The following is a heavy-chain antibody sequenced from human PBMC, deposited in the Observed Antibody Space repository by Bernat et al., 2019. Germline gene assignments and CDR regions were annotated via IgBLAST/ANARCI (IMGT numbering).Heavy chain of an antibody. J-gene: IGHJ5*02. Sequence: QLQLQESGPGLVKPSETLSLTCTVSGGSISSTTYYWGWIRQPPGKGLEWIGSIYYSGSTYYNPSLKSRVTISVDTSNNQFSLKLSSVTAADTAVYYCARHDGGYYVNWFDPWGQGTLVTVSS. CDR1: GGSISSTTYY. V-gene: IGHV4-39*01. CDR3: ARHDGGYYVNWFDP. D-gene: IGHD1-26*01. CDR2: IYYSGST.